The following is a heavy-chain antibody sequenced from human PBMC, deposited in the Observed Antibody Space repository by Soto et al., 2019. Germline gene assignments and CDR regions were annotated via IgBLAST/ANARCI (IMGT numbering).Heavy chain of an antibody. CDR2: ISGSGGMT. Sequence: EAQLLKSGGGLVPPGGSLRLSCVASGFAFGNYPMAWVRQTPGKGLQWISTISGSGGMTDYEDSVRGRFTVSIDHSKDTVHLQMTSLRADDTAVYYCAKDRTMARGIRAFDICGQGTTVTISS. D-gene: IGHD3-10*01. CDR1: GFAFGNYP. V-gene: IGHV3-23*01. CDR3: AKDRTMARGIRAFDI. J-gene: IGHJ3*02.